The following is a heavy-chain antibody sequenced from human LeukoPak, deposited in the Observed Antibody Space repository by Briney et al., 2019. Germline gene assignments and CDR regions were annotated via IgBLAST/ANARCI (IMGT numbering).Heavy chain of an antibody. J-gene: IGHJ4*02. V-gene: IGHV3-21*01. CDR3: ARDPRSYGDYTRFDY. CDR1: GFTFSSYS. D-gene: IGHD4-17*01. CDR2: ISSSSSYI. Sequence: GGSLRLSCAASGFTFSSYSMNWFRQAPGKGLEWVSSISSSSSYIYYADSVKGRFTISRDNAKNSLYLQMNSLRAEDTAVYYCARDPRSYGDYTRFDYWGQGTLVTVSS.